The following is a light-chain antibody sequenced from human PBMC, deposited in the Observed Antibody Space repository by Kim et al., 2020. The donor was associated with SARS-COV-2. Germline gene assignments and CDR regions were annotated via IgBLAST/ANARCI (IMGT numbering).Light chain of an antibody. Sequence: PGKASRVTWGGNNIGGKSVHWYQQKPGQAPGLVIYYDSDRPSGIPERFSGSNSGNTATLTISRVEAGDEADYYCQVWDSSSDHWVFGGGTQLTVL. J-gene: IGLJ3*02. CDR1: NIGGKS. V-gene: IGLV3-21*04. CDR2: YDS. CDR3: QVWDSSSDHWV.